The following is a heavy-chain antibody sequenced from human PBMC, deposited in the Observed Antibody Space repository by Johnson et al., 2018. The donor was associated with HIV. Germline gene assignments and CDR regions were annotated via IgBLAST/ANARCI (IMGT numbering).Heavy chain of an antibody. D-gene: IGHD4-23*01. Sequence: MMLVESGGGVVRRGGSLRLSCATSGFTFDDHGMSWVRQGPGKGLEWVSGINWNGDTTAYADSVKGRFPIARDNAKNSLYLQMNSLRAEDTALYYCARALGTAVGAFDIWGQGTMVTVSS. V-gene: IGHV3-20*04. CDR3: ARALGTAVGAFDI. CDR2: INWNGDTT. CDR1: GFTFDDHG. J-gene: IGHJ3*02.